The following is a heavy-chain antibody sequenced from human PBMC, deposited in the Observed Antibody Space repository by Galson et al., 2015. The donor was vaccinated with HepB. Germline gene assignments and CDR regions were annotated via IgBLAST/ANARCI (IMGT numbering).Heavy chain of an antibody. Sequence: LRLSCAASGFTFSSYSMNWVRQAPGKGLEWVSSISSSSSYIYYADSVKGRFTISRDNAKNSLYLQMNSLRAEDTAVYYCAREGYSSSWYEVHWGQGTLVTVSS. CDR1: GFTFSSYS. CDR3: AREGYSSSWYEVH. CDR2: ISSSSSYI. J-gene: IGHJ4*02. D-gene: IGHD6-13*01. V-gene: IGHV3-21*01.